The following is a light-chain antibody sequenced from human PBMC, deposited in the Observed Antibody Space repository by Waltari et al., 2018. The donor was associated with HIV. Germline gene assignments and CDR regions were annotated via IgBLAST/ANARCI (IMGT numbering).Light chain of an antibody. J-gene: IGKJ5*01. CDR3: QLANSFPPIT. CDR1: QGPSSW. Sequence: DIQMTQSPSSVSASVGDRVTIPCRASQGPSSWLAWYQQKPGKAPKLLMYAGQTGVPSRFSGSGSGTDFTLSISNVQPEDFATYYCQLANSFPPITFGQGTRLEVK. V-gene: IGKV1-12*01. CDR2: AG.